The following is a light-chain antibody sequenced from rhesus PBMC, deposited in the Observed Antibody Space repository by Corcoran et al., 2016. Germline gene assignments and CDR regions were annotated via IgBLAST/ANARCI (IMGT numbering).Light chain of an antibody. CDR1: QSVSSY. CDR2: GAS. V-gene: IGKV3-10*01. Sequence: QVILTQSPATLSLSPGERATLSCRASQSVSSYLTWYQQKPGQAPRLLIYGASTRATGIPDRFRGSGSETDFTLKISRVEAEDIGIYYCMQALEFPYTFAQGTKVEIK. CDR3: MQALEFPYT. J-gene: IGKJ2*01.